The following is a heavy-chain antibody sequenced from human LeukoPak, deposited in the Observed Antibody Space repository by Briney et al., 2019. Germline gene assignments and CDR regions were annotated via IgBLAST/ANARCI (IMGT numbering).Heavy chain of an antibody. CDR1: GFTFSSYW. Sequence: GGSLRLSCAASGFTFSSYWMHWVRQAPGKGLVWVSRINSDGSSTSYADSVKGRFTISRDNAKNSLYLQMNSLRAEDTAVYYCARDQAKTVRRYSSGWYNSFDYWGLGTLVTVSS. V-gene: IGHV3-74*01. D-gene: IGHD6-19*01. J-gene: IGHJ4*02. CDR2: INSDGSST. CDR3: ARDQAKTVRRYSSGWYNSFDY.